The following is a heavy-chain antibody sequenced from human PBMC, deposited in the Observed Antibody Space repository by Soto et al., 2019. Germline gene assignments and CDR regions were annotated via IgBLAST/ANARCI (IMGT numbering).Heavy chain of an antibody. Sequence: HPGGSLRLSCAASGFTFQSYAMHWVRQAPGKGLEWVSSISWNSGTKGYADSVKGRFTISRDNAKNSLYLQMDSLRVEDTALYYCAKELGAYSYGYGLDYWGQGNLVTVSS. V-gene: IGHV3-9*01. CDR1: GFTFQSYA. D-gene: IGHD5-18*01. CDR3: AKELGAYSYGYGLDY. J-gene: IGHJ4*02. CDR2: ISWNSGTK.